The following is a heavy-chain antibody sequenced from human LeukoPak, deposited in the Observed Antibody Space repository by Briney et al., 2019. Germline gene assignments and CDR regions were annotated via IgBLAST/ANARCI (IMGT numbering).Heavy chain of an antibody. CDR3: ARSAPQGYCTSTSCYARSAFDI. D-gene: IGHD2-2*01. CDR1: GYTFTSYY. V-gene: IGHV1-46*01. CDR2: INPSGGST. J-gene: IGHJ3*02. Sequence: ASVKVSCKASGYTFTSYYIHWVRQAPGQGLEWMGMINPSGGSTSYAQKFQGRVTITRDTSTSTVYMELSSLRSEESAVYYCARSAPQGYCTSTSCYARSAFDIWGQGTMVTVSS.